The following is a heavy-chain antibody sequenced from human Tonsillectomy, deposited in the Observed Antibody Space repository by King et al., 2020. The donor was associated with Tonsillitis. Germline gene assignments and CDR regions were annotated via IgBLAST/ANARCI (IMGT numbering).Heavy chain of an antibody. Sequence: VQLQESGPGLVKPSQTLSLTCTVSGASINSGDYFWTWIRQPPGKGLEWIGYISSSGSTYFNASLKGRVTISLDTFKNQFSLKLSSVAAADTAVYYCARGTGAIFGVVLISGYAFDIWGLGTMVTVSS. V-gene: IGHV4-30-4*01. CDR3: ARGTGAIFGVVLISGYAFDI. D-gene: IGHD3-3*01. CDR1: GASINSGDYF. CDR2: ISSSGST. J-gene: IGHJ3*02.